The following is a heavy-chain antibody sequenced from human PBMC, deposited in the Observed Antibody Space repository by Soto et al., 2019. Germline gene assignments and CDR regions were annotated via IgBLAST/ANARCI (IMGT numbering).Heavy chain of an antibody. CDR2: INPNSGGT. CDR1: GYPFTGYY. D-gene: IGHD1-26*01. CDR3: ARGGRELRSWFDP. V-gene: IGHV1-2*04. J-gene: IGHJ5*02. Sequence: VSVKVSCKASGYPFTGYYMHWVRQAPGQGLEWMGWINPNSGGTNYAQKYQGWVTMTRDTSISTAYMELSWLCSDDTAVYYWARGGRELRSWFDPWGQGTLVTVSS.